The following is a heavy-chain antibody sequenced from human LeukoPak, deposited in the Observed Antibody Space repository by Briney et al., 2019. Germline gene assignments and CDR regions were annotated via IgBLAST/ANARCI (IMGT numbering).Heavy chain of an antibody. J-gene: IGHJ4*02. D-gene: IGHD1-26*01. V-gene: IGHV3-33*06. CDR1: GFTFTSYG. CDR2: IWYDGSNK. Sequence: PGRSLRLSCAASGFTFTSYGMHWVRQAPGKGLEWVAVIWYDGSNKYYADSVKGRFTISRDNSKNTLYLQMNSLRAEDTAVYYCAKGLQWELPCDYWGQGTLVTVSS. CDR3: AKGLQWELPCDY.